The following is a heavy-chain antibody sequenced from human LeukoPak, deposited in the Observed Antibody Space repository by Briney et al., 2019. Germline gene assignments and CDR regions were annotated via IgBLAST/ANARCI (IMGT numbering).Heavy chain of an antibody. D-gene: IGHD3-10*01. CDR2: IHYSGRS. CDR3: ARVSGFGDPDYDAFDI. Sequence: SQTLSLTCTVSGGSISNDRKHWSWIRHHSGKGLEWMGYIHYSGRSYYNPSLKSRVTVSVDTSKNQFSLKLTSVTAADTAVYYCARVSGFGDPDYDAFDIWGQGTMVTVFS. V-gene: IGHV4-31*03. J-gene: IGHJ3*02. CDR1: GGSISNDRKH.